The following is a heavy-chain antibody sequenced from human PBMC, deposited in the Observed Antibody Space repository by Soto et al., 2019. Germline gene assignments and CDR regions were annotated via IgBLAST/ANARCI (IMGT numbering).Heavy chain of an antibody. Sequence: ASVKVSCKASGYTFTSYAMHWVRQAPGQRLEWMGWINAGNGNTKYSQKFQGRVTITRDTSASTAYMELSSLRSEDTAVYYCARTRSSSWPMDVWGQGATVTVSS. CDR2: INAGNGNT. CDR1: GYTFTSYA. CDR3: ARTRSSSWPMDV. J-gene: IGHJ6*02. D-gene: IGHD6-13*01. V-gene: IGHV1-3*01.